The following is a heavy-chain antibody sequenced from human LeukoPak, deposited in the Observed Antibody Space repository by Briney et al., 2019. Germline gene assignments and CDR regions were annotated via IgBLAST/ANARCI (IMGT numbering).Heavy chain of an antibody. D-gene: IGHD1-1*01. CDR1: GFTFRNYG. V-gene: IGHV3-48*02. CDR2: ISSSSTTI. Sequence: GGSLRLSCAASGFTFRNYGMNWVRQAPGKGLEWVSNISSSSTTIYYADSVKGRFTISRDNAKNSLYLHVNSLRDEDTAVYYCVRDHDWSFDLWGQGALVTVSS. J-gene: IGHJ4*02. CDR3: VRDHDWSFDL.